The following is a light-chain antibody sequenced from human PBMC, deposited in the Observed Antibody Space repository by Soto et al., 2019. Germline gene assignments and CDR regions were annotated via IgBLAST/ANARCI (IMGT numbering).Light chain of an antibody. V-gene: IGKV3-20*01. Sequence: EIVLTQSPDTLSLSPGERATLSCRASQSVSSALLAWYQQKPGQAPRLLIYRASTRATGIPDRFTGSGSGTHFTLTLSRLEPEDFAVYYCQQYESSPLTFGGGTKVEIK. CDR1: QSVSSAL. CDR3: QQYESSPLT. J-gene: IGKJ4*01. CDR2: RAS.